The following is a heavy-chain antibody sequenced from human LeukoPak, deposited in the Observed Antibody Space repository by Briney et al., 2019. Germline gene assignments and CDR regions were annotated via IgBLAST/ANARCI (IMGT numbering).Heavy chain of an antibody. D-gene: IGHD4-11*01. Sequence: PGGSLRLSCAASGFTFSRYGMHWVRQPPGKGLEWIGTMSYSGSTYNNPSLKSRVTIAADTSKNDFSLRLSSVTAADTAVYYCARHLGATTVTPFDYWGQGTLVTVSS. CDR3: ARHLGATTVTPFDY. CDR2: MSYSGST. CDR1: GFTFSRYG. V-gene: IGHV4-39*01. J-gene: IGHJ4*02.